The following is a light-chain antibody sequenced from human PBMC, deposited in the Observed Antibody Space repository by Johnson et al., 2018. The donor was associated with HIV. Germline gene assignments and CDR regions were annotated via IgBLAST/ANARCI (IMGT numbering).Light chain of an antibody. J-gene: IGLJ1*01. CDR2: KND. V-gene: IGLV1-51*02. CDR1: SSTIGNNF. CDR3: GTWDTSLSAGGV. Sequence: QSVLTQPPSVSAAPGQKVTISCSGSSSTIGNNFVSWYQVLPGTAPKLLIYKNDRRPSGIPDRFSGSKSGTSATLGITGLQTGDEADYYCGTWDTSLSAGGVFGTGTKVTVL.